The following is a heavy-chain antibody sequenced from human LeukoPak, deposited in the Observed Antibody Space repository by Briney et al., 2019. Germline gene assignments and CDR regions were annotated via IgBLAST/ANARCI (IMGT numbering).Heavy chain of an antibody. D-gene: IGHD3-10*01. CDR1: GFTFSSYS. CDR2: ISSSSSNI. Sequence: PGGSLRLSCAASGFTFSSYSMNWVRQAPGKGLEWVSYISSSSSNIYYADSVKGRFTISRDNAKNSLYLQMNSLRAEDTAVYYCARDYYGSGSYYNDLGYWGQGTLVTVSS. J-gene: IGHJ4*02. CDR3: ARDYYGSGSYYNDLGY. V-gene: IGHV3-48*01.